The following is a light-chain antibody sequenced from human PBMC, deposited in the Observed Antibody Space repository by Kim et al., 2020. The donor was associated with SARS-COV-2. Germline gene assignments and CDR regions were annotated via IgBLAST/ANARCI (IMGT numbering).Light chain of an antibody. CDR3: QSGRL. CDR2: EDN. V-gene: IGLV6-57*03. CDR1: SGRIASNF. J-gene: IGLJ2*01. Sequence: ESAGKKVTISCTRRSGRIASNFVQWYQQRPGSAPTSVIYEDNQRPSWVPDRFSGSIDDSSNSASLTISGLKTEDEADYYCQSGRLFGGGTQLTVL.